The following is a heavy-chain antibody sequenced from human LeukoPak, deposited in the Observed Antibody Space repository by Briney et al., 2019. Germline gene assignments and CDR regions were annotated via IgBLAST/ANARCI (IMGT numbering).Heavy chain of an antibody. CDR2: INPNSGGT. CDR3: ARASTYSSSWYMDYYYYYGMDV. CDR1: GYTFTGYY. D-gene: IGHD6-13*01. J-gene: IGHJ6*02. V-gene: IGHV1-2*04. Sequence: ASVKVSCTASGYTFTGYYMHWVRQAPGQGLEWMGWINPNSGGTNYAQKFQGWVTMTRDTSISTAYMELSRLRSDDTAVYYCARASTYSSSWYMDYYYYYGMDVWGQGTTVTVSS.